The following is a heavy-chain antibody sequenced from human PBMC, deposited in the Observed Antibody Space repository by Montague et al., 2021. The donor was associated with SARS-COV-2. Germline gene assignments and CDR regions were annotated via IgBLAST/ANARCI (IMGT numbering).Heavy chain of an antibody. D-gene: IGHD2-15*01. J-gene: IGHJ5*02. CDR3: ARGRRYCSGGSCYAGWFDP. Sequence: SETLSLTCTVSGYSISSGYYWGWIRQPPGKGLEWIGSIHHSGSTYYNPSLKSRVTISVDTSKNQFSLMLSSVTAADTAVYYCARGRRYCSGGSCYAGWFDPWGQGTLVTVSS. CDR2: IHHSGST. CDR1: GYSISSGYY. V-gene: IGHV4-38-2*02.